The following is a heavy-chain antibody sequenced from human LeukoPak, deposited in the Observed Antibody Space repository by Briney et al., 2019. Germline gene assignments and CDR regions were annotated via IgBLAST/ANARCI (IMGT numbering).Heavy chain of an antibody. CDR2: LTGDGNT. CDR1: GFTFTSYA. Sequence: PGESLRLSCAASGFTFTSYAMSWVRQAPGKGLEWVSVLTGDGNTYYADSVKGRFTTSRDDSKNTLFLQMNSLRAEDTAVYFCAKVKWKLIGYFDYWGQGTLVTVSS. J-gene: IGHJ4*02. V-gene: IGHV3-23*01. D-gene: IGHD1-20*01. CDR3: AKVKWKLIGYFDY.